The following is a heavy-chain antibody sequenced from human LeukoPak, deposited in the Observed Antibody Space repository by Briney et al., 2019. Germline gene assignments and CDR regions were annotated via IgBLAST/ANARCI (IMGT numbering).Heavy chain of an antibody. CDR1: GFTFSIYW. J-gene: IGHJ5*02. CDR2: INSDGSST. D-gene: IGHD4-23*01. V-gene: IGHV3-74*01. Sequence: GGSLRLSCAASGFTFSIYWMHWVRQVPGKGLVWVSRINSDGSSTSYADSVKGRFTISRDNAKNTLYLQMNSLRVEDTAVYYCARPNYDDISGRLYNWFDPWGQGTLVTVSS. CDR3: ARPNYDDISGRLYNWFDP.